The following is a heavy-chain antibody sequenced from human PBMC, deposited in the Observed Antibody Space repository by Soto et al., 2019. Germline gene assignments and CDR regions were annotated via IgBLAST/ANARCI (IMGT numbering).Heavy chain of an antibody. Sequence: GGALRLSCSASGFIFSRYWMSWLRQAPGKGLEWVASMNEYGSERYYVDSVKGRFTISRGNAKNSLYLQMNSLRAEDTAVYYCARATGADKEDYWGQGTLVTVSS. CDR3: ARATGADKEDY. V-gene: IGHV3-7*04. CDR1: GFIFSRYW. J-gene: IGHJ4*02. D-gene: IGHD3-10*01. CDR2: MNEYGSER.